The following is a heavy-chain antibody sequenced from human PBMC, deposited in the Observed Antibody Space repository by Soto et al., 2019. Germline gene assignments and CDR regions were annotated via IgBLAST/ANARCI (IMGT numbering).Heavy chain of an antibody. V-gene: IGHV4-31*03. Sequence: QVQLQESGPGLVKPSQTLSLTCTVSGGSISSGGYYWSWIRQHPGKGLEWIGYIYYSGSTYYNPSLKSRVSISVDTSKNQFSLKLSSVTAADTAVYYCAGGEGYYDSSGYYYYGMDVWGQGTTVTVSS. CDR3: AGGEGYYDSSGYYYYGMDV. J-gene: IGHJ6*02. D-gene: IGHD3-22*01. CDR1: GGSISSGGYY. CDR2: IYYSGST.